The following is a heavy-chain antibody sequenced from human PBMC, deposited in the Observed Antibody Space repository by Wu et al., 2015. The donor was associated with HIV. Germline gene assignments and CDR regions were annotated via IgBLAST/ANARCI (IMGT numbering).Heavy chain of an antibody. Sequence: QVQLVQSGAEIKKPGSSVKVSCKASRDTFKRFAITWVRQAPGQGLECLGKITPILGSTVYTQKFQDRVTITADESTSTSYMELSSLTSEDTGLYYCAREVGAMLANWFDPWGQGTLVIVSS. D-gene: IGHD3-10*01. CDR2: ITPILGST. V-gene: IGHV1-69*11. CDR1: RDTFKRFA. J-gene: IGHJ5*02. CDR3: AREVGAMLANWFDP.